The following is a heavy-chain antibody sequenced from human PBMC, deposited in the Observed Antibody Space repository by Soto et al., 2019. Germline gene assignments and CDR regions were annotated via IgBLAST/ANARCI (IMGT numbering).Heavy chain of an antibody. CDR3: ARALSRYCSGGSCPFTFDY. Sequence: GASVKVSCKASGYTFTAYQMHWVRQAPGQGLEWMGWINPNSGGTNYAQKFQGWVTMTRDTSISTAYMVLSRLKSDDTAVYFCARALSRYCSGGSCPFTFDYWGQGSRVTVSS. CDR2: INPNSGGT. CDR1: GYTFTAYQ. D-gene: IGHD2-15*01. J-gene: IGHJ4*02. V-gene: IGHV1-2*04.